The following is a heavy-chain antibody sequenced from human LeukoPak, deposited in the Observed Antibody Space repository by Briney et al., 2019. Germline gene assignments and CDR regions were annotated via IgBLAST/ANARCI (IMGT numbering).Heavy chain of an antibody. CDR1: GFTFSSYG. D-gene: IGHD2-2*01. J-gene: IGHJ4*02. Sequence: GGSLRLSCAASGFTFSSYGMHWVRQAPGKGLEWVAFIRYDGSNKYYADSVKGRFTISRDNSKNTLYLQMNSLRAEDTAVYYCAKDAGRKYQLLTYYDYWGQGTLVTVSS. CDR3: AKDAGRKYQLLTYYDY. V-gene: IGHV3-30*02. CDR2: IRYDGSNK.